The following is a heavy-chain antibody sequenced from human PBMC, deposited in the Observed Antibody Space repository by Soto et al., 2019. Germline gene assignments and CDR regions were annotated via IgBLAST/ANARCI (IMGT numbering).Heavy chain of an antibody. Sequence: GSLRLSCAASGFTFSAYSMNWVRQAPGKGLEWVSSISTSTSYTYYADSVKGRFTISRDNAKNSLYLQMNSLRAEDTAVYYCAREGSSGWYFDNWGQGALVTVSS. J-gene: IGHJ4*02. CDR2: ISTSTSYT. V-gene: IGHV3-21*01. CDR3: AREGSSGWYFDN. D-gene: IGHD6-19*01. CDR1: GFTFSAYS.